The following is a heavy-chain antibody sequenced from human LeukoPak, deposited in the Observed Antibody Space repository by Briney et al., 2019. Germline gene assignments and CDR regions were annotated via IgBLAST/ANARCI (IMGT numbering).Heavy chain of an antibody. D-gene: IGHD3-10*01. CDR2: ISYDGSNK. CDR3: ARFLGSGNYGMDV. CDR1: GFTFSSYG. J-gene: IGHJ6*02. Sequence: PGGSLRLSCAASGFTFSSYGMHWVRQAPGKGLEWVAVISYDGSNKYYADSVKGRFTISRDNSKNTLYLQMNSLRAEDTAVYYCARFLGSGNYGMDVWGQGTTVTVSS. V-gene: IGHV3-30*03.